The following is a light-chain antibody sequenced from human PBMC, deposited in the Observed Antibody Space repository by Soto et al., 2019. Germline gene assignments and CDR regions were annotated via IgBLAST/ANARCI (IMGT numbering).Light chain of an antibody. CDR1: GXNIGSNT. J-gene: IGLJ1*01. V-gene: IGLV1-44*01. CDR2: TNN. CDR3: ATWDDSLNGYV. Sequence: QSVLTQPPSASGTPGQRITIPCSGSGXNIGSNTVTWYQQLPRTAPKLLIYTNNQRPSGVPDRFSGSRSGTSASLAISGLQSGDEADYYCATWDDSLNGYVFGTGTKVTVL.